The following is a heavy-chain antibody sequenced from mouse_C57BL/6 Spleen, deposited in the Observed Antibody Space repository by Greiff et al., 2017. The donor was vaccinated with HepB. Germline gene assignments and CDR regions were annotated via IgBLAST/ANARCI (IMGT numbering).Heavy chain of an antibody. CDR1: GYTFTSYW. D-gene: IGHD4-1*01. CDR3: ARRTGTLGSAY. J-gene: IGHJ3*01. CDR2: IDPSDSYT. V-gene: IGHV1-50*01. Sequence: QVQLQQPGAELVKPGASVKLSCKASGYTFTSYWMQWVKQRPGQGLEWIGEIDPSDSYTNYNQKFKGKATLTVDTSSSTAYMQLSSLTSEDSAVYYCARRTGTLGSAYWGQGTLVTVSA.